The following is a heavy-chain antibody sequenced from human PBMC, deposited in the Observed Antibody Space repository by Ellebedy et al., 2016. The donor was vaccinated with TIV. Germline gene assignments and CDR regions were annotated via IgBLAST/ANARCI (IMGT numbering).Heavy chain of an antibody. J-gene: IGHJ3*02. CDR1: GFTFSSYS. D-gene: IGHD3-9*01. CDR2: ISSGSSTI. CDR3: AKDMYGILTGYSGPDDAFDI. Sequence: GGSLRLSCAASGFTFSSYSMNWVRQAPGKGLEWVSYISSGSSTIYYADSVKGRFTISRDNAKNSLYLQMNSLRAEDTALYYCAKDMYGILTGYSGPDDAFDIWGQGTMVTVSS. V-gene: IGHV3-48*04.